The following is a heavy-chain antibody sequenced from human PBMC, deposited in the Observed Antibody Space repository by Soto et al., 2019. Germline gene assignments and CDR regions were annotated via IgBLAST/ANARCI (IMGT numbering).Heavy chain of an antibody. V-gene: IGHV1-69*13. Sequence: ASVKVSCKASGGTFSSYAISWVRQAPGQGLEWMGGIIPIFGTANYAQKFQGRVTITADESTSTAYMELSSLRSEDTAVYYCARGRIAAAGTGDYWGQGTLVTVS. D-gene: IGHD6-13*01. CDR3: ARGRIAAAGTGDY. CDR1: GGTFSSYA. J-gene: IGHJ4*02. CDR2: IIPIFGTA.